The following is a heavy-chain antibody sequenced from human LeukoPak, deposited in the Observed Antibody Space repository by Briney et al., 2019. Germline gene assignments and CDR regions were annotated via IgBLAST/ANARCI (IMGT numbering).Heavy chain of an antibody. CDR3: AKALRFLEWSDNWFDP. D-gene: IGHD3-3*01. Sequence: GGSLRLSCAASGFTFSSYSMNWVRQAPGKGLEWVSYISSSGSTIYYADSVEGRFTISRDNAKNSLYLQMNSLRAEDTAVYYCAKALRFLEWSDNWFDPWGQGTLVTVSS. V-gene: IGHV3-48*04. CDR2: ISSSGSTI. CDR1: GFTFSSYS. J-gene: IGHJ5*02.